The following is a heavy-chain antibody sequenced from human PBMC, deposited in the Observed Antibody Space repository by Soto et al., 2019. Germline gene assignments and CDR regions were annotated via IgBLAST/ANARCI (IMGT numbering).Heavy chain of an antibody. Sequence: QVQLVESGGGVVQPGRSLRLSCAASGFTFRSYGMHWVRQPPGKGPEWVAVISYDGGTKYYADSVKGRFTISRDNPKNTLYLQMNSLKPEDTALYYCASVDTAMDYYGMDVWGQGTTVTVSS. V-gene: IGHV3-30*03. CDR3: ASVDTAMDYYGMDV. J-gene: IGHJ6*02. CDR2: ISYDGGTK. CDR1: GFTFRSYG. D-gene: IGHD5-18*01.